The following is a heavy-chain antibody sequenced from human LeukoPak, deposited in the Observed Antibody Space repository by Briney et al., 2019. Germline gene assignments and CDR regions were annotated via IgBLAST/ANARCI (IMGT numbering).Heavy chain of an antibody. CDR2: MNPNSGNT. CDR1: GYTFTSYD. J-gene: IGHJ6*03. Sequence: ASVKVSCKASGYTFTSYDINWVRQATGQGLEWMGWMNPNSGNTGYAQKFQGRVTMTRNTSISTAYMELSSLRSEDTAVYYCARMGAGSTSCYQGCYYYYYMDVWGKGTTVTVSS. V-gene: IGHV1-8*01. D-gene: IGHD2-2*01. CDR3: ARMGAGSTSCYQGCYYYYYMDV.